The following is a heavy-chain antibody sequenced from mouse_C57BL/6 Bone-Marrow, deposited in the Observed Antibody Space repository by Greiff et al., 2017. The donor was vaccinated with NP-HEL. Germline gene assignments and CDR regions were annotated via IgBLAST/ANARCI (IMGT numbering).Heavy chain of an antibody. V-gene: IGHV1-42*01. Sequence: VQLQQSGPELVKPGASVKISCKASGYSFTGYYMNWVKQSPEKSLEWIGEINPSTGGTTYNQKFKAKATLTVDKSSSTAYLQLKSLTSEDSAVYYCARREGYYYGSSYWRQGTTLTVSS. CDR3: ARREGYYYGSSY. J-gene: IGHJ2*01. CDR2: INPSTGGT. CDR1: GYSFTGYY. D-gene: IGHD1-1*01.